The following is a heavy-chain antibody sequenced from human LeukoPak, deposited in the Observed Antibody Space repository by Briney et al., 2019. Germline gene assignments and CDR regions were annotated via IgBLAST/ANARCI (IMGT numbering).Heavy chain of an antibody. V-gene: IGHV4-34*01. CDR3: ARVFRPRYRSSSSYLGY. Sequence: SETLSLTCAVYGGSFSGYYWSWLPQPPGKGLEWIGEINHSGSSYYNPSLNSRVTISVDTSNNHFSLKPSSVTAADTAVYYCARVFRPRYRSSSSYLGYWGQGTLVTVSS. CDR1: GGSFSGYY. CDR2: INHSGSS. J-gene: IGHJ4*02. D-gene: IGHD6-6*01.